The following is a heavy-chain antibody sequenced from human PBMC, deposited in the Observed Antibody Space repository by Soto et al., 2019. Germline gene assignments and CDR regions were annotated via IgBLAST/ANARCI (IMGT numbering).Heavy chain of an antibody. J-gene: IGHJ6*02. D-gene: IGHD1-20*01. CDR2: IYYSGST. V-gene: IGHV4-59*11. CDR3: ARALHNWNRKYYGMDV. Sequence: SETLSLTCNVSGGSIRTPDWWSWVRQTPEKGLEWIGYIYYSGSTNYNPSLKSRVTISVDTSKNQFSLKLSSVTAADTAVYYCARALHNWNRKYYGMDVWGQGTTVTVSS. CDR1: GGSIRTPDW.